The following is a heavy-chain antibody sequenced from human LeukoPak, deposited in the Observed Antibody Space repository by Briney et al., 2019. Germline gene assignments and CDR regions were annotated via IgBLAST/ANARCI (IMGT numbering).Heavy chain of an antibody. CDR1: GYTFTSYG. D-gene: IGHD6-13*01. CDR3: ARVVGIAAAQRHNWFDP. Sequence: ASVKVSCKASGYTFTSYGISWVRQAPGQGLEWMGWISAYNGNTNYAQKLQGRVTMTTDTSTSTAYMELRSLRSDDTAVYYCARVVGIAAAQRHNWFDPWGQGTLVTVSS. CDR2: ISAYNGNT. V-gene: IGHV1-18*01. J-gene: IGHJ5*02.